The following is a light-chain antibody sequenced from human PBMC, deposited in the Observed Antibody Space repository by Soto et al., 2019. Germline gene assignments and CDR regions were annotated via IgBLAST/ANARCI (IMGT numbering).Light chain of an antibody. Sequence: DIVMTQSPDSLAVSLGERATINCKSSQSVLYSSNNKNYLAWYQQKPGQAPKLLIYWASTRESGVPDRFSGSGSGTDFTLTISSLQAEDVAVYYCQKYYSTINFGQGTRLEIK. CDR1: QSVLYSSNNKNY. CDR2: WAS. CDR3: QKYYSTIN. V-gene: IGKV4-1*01. J-gene: IGKJ5*01.